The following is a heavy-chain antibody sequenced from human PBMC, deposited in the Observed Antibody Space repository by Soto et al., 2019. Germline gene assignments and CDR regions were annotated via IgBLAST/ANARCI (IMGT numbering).Heavy chain of an antibody. CDR3: AIDGEGKAAVGMVS. V-gene: IGHV1-3*01. D-gene: IGHD6-13*01. Sequence: QVQLVQSGAEVKNPGASVKVSCKASGYTFTTSFIHWVRQAPGQRLEWMGWINDGNDNTKYSQKFQGRVTITRDTSANTAYMEVRSLTSEDTAMYYCAIDGEGKAAVGMVSWGQGTLVTVSS. CDR1: GYTFTTSF. CDR2: INDGNDNT. J-gene: IGHJ5*02.